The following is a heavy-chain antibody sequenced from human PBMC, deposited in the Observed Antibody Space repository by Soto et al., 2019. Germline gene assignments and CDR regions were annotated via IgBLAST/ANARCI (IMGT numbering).Heavy chain of an antibody. CDR2: ISGSGGST. Sequence: GGSLRLSCAASGFTFSSYAMSWVRQAPGKGLEWVSAISGSGGSTYYADSVKGRFTISRDNSKNTLYLQMNSLRAEETAVYYCAKSYYGSGSYDNYYYGMDVWGQGTTVTVSS. CDR1: GFTFSSYA. V-gene: IGHV3-23*01. CDR3: AKSYYGSGSYDNYYYGMDV. D-gene: IGHD3-10*01. J-gene: IGHJ6*02.